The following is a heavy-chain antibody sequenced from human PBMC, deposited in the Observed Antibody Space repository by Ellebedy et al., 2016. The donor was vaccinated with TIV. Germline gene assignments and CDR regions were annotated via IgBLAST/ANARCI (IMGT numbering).Heavy chain of an antibody. J-gene: IGHJ4*02. V-gene: IGHV4-34*01. CDR3: ARGGGHRAYDY. CDR2: VSHSGIT. CDR1: GGSFSGYQ. Sequence: SETLSLTXAVYGGSFSGYQWSWIRQSPGKGLEWIGEVSHSGITNYNPSLKSRVTISVDTSKNQFSLKLNSVTAADTAVYYCARGGGHRAYDYWGQGTLVTVSS. D-gene: IGHD2-21*01.